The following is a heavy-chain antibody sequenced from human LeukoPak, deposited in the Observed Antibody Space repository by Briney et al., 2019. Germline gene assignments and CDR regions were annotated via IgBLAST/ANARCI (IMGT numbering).Heavy chain of an antibody. V-gene: IGHV6-1*01. Sequence: SQTLSLTCAISGDSVSSNSAAWNWIRQSPSRGLEWLGRTYYRSKWYNDYAVSVKSRITINPGTSKNQFSLQLNSVTPEDTAVYYCARDRYSSSWYFPYYYYGMDVWGQGTTVTVSS. CDR3: ARDRYSSSWYFPYYYYGMDV. CDR2: TYYRSKWYN. CDR1: GDSVSSNSAA. D-gene: IGHD6-13*01. J-gene: IGHJ6*02.